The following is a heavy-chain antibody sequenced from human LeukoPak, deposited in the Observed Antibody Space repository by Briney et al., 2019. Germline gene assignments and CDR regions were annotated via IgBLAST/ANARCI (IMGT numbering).Heavy chain of an antibody. CDR1: GFTFSSYE. D-gene: IGHD5-24*01. V-gene: IGHV3-48*03. J-gene: IGHJ4*02. CDR2: ISDTGSTI. CDR3: ARAAGEMATIRY. Sequence: GGSLRLSCAASGFTFSSYELNWVRQAPGKGLEWVSYISDTGSTIYYADSVEGRFTISRDNAKNSLYLQMNSLRAEDTAVYYCARAAGEMATIRYWGQGTLVTVSS.